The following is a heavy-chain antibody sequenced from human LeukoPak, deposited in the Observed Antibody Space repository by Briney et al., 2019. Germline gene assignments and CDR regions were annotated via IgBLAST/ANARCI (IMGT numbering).Heavy chain of an antibody. CDR1: GGSISSGSYY. Sequence: PSHTLSLTCTVSGGSISSGSYYWSWIRQPAGKGLEWIGRIYTSGSTNYNPSLKSRVTISVDTSKNQFSLKLSSVTAADTAVYYCARDRQGYCSSTSCPLYYYYYYMDVWGKGTTVTISS. D-gene: IGHD2-2*01. CDR2: IYTSGST. J-gene: IGHJ6*03. V-gene: IGHV4-61*02. CDR3: ARDRQGYCSSTSCPLYYYYYYMDV.